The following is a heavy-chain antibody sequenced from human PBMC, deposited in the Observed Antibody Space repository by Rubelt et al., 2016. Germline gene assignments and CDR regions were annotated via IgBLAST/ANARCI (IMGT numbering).Heavy chain of an antibody. CDR3: AREQETTVTIEGVLGY. CDR1: GYTFTSYY. J-gene: IGHJ4*02. D-gene: IGHD4-17*01. Sequence: QVQLVQSGAEVKKPAASVTVSCKASGYTFTSYYMHWVRQAPGPGLEWPGISHPRAGGPSYVQKFQGRVTMTRDTSTSTVYMELSSLRSEDTAVYYCAREQETTVTIEGVLGYWGQGTLVTVSS. V-gene: IGHV1-46*01. CDR2: SHPRAGGP.